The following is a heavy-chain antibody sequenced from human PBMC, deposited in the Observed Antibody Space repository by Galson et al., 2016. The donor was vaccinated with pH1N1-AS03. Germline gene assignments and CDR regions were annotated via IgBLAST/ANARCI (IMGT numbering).Heavy chain of an antibody. CDR3: VRDYRGSWI. V-gene: IGHV3-74*01. J-gene: IGHJ4*02. CDR1: GFTFSTYW. Sequence: SLRLSCAASGFTFSTYWMHWARQVPGKGLVWVSCITSDGSTTFYAESVKGRFTISRDNAKSTLYLLMNSLTDDDTAVYYCVRDYRGSWIWGQGTLVTVSS. D-gene: IGHD1-1*01. CDR2: ITSDGSTT.